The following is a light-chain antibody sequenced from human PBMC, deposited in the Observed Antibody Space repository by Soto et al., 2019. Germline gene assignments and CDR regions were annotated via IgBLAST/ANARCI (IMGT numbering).Light chain of an antibody. CDR3: QHYNSYSEA. V-gene: IGKV1-5*03. Sequence: DIQLTQSPSFLSASVGDRVTITCRASQGISSYLLGWYQQKPGKAPKLLIYKASTLKSGVPSRFSGSGSGTEFTLTISSLQPDDFATYYCQHYNSYSEAFGQGTKVDI. CDR2: KAS. J-gene: IGKJ1*01. CDR1: QGISSY.